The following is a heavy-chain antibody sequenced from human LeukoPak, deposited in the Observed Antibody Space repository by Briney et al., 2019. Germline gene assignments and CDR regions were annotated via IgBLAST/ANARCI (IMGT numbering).Heavy chain of an antibody. V-gene: IGHV6-1*01. J-gene: IGHJ4*02. D-gene: IGHD7-27*01. CDR2: TYYRSKWYN. Sequence: SQTLSLTCAISGDSVSSNSAVWGWIRQSPSRGLEWLGRTYYRSKWYNDYAVSLKSRITINPDTSKNQVSLQLNSVTPEDTAVYYCTRELPWGPADYWGQGTLVTVS. CDR3: TRELPWGPADY. CDR1: GDSVSSNSAV.